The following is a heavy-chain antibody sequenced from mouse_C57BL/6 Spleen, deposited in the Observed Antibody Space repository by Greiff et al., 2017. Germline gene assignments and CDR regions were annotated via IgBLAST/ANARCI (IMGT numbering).Heavy chain of an antibody. CDR3: ARADGSTAWFAY. CDR2: IYPGDGDT. J-gene: IGHJ3*01. Sequence: VQRVESGPELVKPGASVKISCKASGYAFSSSWMNWVQQRPGKGLEWIGRIYPGDGDTNYNGKFKGKATLTADKSSSTAYMQLSSLTSEDSAVYFCARADGSTAWFAYWGQGTLVTVSA. D-gene: IGHD1-1*01. CDR1: GYAFSSSW. V-gene: IGHV1-82*01.